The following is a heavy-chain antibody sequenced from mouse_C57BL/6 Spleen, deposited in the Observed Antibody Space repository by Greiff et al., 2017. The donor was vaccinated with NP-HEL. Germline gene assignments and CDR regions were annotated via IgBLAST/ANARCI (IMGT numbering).Heavy chain of an antibody. Sequence: QVQLQQPGAELVKPGASVKLSCKASGYTFTSYWMHWVKQRPGQGLEWIGMIHPNSGSTKYNEKLKSKATLTVDKSSSTAYMQLSSLTSEDSAVYYCARPYYEEVRYFDVWGTGTTVTVSS. V-gene: IGHV1-64*01. CDR3: ARPYYEEVRYFDV. CDR1: GYTFTSYW. CDR2: IHPNSGST. D-gene: IGHD2-4*01. J-gene: IGHJ1*03.